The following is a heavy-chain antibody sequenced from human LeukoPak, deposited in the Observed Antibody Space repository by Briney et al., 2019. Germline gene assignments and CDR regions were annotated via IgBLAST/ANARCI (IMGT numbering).Heavy chain of an antibody. CDR2: IYSGGGT. D-gene: IGHD5-18*01. Sequence: PGGSLRLSYAASGFTVSDNYMGWVRQAPGKGLEWVSFIYSGGGTSYADSVKGRFTISRDNFKNTLYLQMNSLRAEDTALYYCAKGGGYSYGYYYWGQGTLVTVSS. J-gene: IGHJ4*02. CDR1: GFTVSDNY. CDR3: AKGGGYSYGYYY. V-gene: IGHV3-66*01.